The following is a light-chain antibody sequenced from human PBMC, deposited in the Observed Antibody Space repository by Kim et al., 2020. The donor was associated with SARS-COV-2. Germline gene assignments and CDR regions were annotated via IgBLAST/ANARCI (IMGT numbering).Light chain of an antibody. CDR3: QSYDSSLSGYV. CDR1: NCNIGAGYD. J-gene: IGLJ1*01. CDR2: SNG. V-gene: IGLV1-40*01. Sequence: QPVAVSCIGSNCNIGAGYDGHWYQHLPTTAPKLLIYSNGNRPSGVPDRFSGSKSGTSASLAITGLQAEDEADYYCQSYDSSLSGYVFGSGTKVTVL.